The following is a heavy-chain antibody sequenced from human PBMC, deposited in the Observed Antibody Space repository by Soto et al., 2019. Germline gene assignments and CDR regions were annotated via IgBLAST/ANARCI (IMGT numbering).Heavy chain of an antibody. CDR3: AREGCTNGVCYKGAFDI. D-gene: IGHD2-8*01. CDR1: GFTFSSYG. Sequence: GGSLRLSCAASGFTFSSYGMHWVRQAPGKGLEWVAVIWYDGSNKYYADSVKGRFTNSRDNSKNTLYLQMNSLRAEDTAVYYCAREGCTNGVCYKGAFDIWGQGTMVTVSS. CDR2: IWYDGSNK. J-gene: IGHJ3*02. V-gene: IGHV3-33*01.